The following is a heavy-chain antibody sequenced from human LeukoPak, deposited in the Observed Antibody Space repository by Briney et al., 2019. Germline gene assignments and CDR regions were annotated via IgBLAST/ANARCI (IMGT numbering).Heavy chain of an antibody. Sequence: GGSLRLSCAASGFTFSSYAMHWVRQAPGKGLEWVAVISYDGSNKYYADSVKGRFTISRDNSKNTLYLQMNSLRAEDTAVYYCARRELTYYDFWSGYYYFDYWGQGTLVTVSS. CDR2: ISYDGSNK. CDR1: GFTFSSYA. D-gene: IGHD3-3*01. CDR3: ARRELTYYDFWSGYYYFDY. J-gene: IGHJ4*02. V-gene: IGHV3-30-3*01.